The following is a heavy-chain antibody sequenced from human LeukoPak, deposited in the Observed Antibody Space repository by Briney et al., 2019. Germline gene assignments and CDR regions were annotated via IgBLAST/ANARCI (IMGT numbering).Heavy chain of an antibody. CDR2: IYKSGTT. J-gene: IGHJ4*02. CDR3: ARTAHCSSTTCFHYFDY. D-gene: IGHD2-2*01. Sequence: SETLSLTCTVCAASVSSDYWSWVRQPAGRGLEWIGHIYKSGTTNHNPYLKSRVTMSVDTSKNQFSLRLRSVTAADTAVYYCARTAHCSSTTCFHYFDYWGQGTLVTVSS. CDR1: AASVSSDY. V-gene: IGHV4-4*07.